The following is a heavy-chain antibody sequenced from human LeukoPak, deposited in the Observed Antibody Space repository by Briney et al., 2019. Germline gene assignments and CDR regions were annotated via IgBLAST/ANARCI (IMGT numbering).Heavy chain of an antibody. CDR3: AKAHDSSSWAFDY. J-gene: IGHJ4*02. D-gene: IGHD6-13*01. V-gene: IGHV3-23*01. Sequence: GGSLRLSCAASGFTFRSYAMSWVRQAPGKGLEWVSTISGSGGSTYYADSVKGRLTISRDNSKNTLYLQMNSLRAEDTAVYYCAKAHDSSSWAFDYWGQGTLVTVSS. CDR1: GFTFRSYA. CDR2: ISGSGGST.